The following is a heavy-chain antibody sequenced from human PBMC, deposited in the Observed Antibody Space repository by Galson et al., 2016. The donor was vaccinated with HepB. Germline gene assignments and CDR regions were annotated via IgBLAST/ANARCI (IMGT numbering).Heavy chain of an antibody. V-gene: IGHV3-23*01. CDR1: GFTFNTYA. CDR3: AKSQGYTSGRADS. CDR2: ISGNGGNT. Sequence: SLRLSCAASGFTFNTYAMTWVRQAPGKGLEWVSAISGNGGNTYYADSVKGRFTISKDKSKNTLYLQMNSLIVEDTAVYYCAKSQGYTSGRADSWGQGTLVTASS. J-gene: IGHJ4*02. D-gene: IGHD6-19*01.